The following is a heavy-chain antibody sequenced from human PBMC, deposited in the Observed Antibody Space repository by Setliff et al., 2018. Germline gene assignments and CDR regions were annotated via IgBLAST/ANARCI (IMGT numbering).Heavy chain of an antibody. J-gene: IGHJ4*02. D-gene: IGHD2-21*01. Sequence: SETLSLTCSVSGGSISGSHYSWVWMRQPPGKRLEWIGSTYYNGTAYYNPSLQSRVAISVDTSKNYFSLDVNSVTAADTAVYYCVRHLWGRWMAASSDYFDYWGQGSLVTVSS. CDR2: TYYNGTA. CDR1: GGSISGSHYS. CDR3: VRHLWGRWMAASSDYFDY. V-gene: IGHV4-39*01.